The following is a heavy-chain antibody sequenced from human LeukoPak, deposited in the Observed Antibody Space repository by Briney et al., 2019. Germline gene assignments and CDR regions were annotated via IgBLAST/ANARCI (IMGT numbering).Heavy chain of an antibody. CDR2: TRTKIEGETR. D-gene: IGHD1-26*01. CDR3: TTERNWELLRPYGLDI. CDR1: GFNFNYVW. Sequence: PGGSLRLSCAASGFNFNYVWMNWVRQAPGKGLEWVGRTRTKIEGETRDYPAPVKGRFTISRDDSKTTLYLQMNGLKTEDSAVYYCTTERNWELLRPYGLDIWGQGTTATVSS. J-gene: IGHJ6*02. V-gene: IGHV3-15*01.